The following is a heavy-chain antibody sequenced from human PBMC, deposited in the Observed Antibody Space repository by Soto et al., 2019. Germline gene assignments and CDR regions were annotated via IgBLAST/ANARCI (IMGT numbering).Heavy chain of an antibody. CDR1: GFTFGAYA. Sequence: GGSRDPPWAASGFTFGAYAMGWFPRPPGKGREWAPLLSGRVGRQCYPNSVKGRLTISRDNSKNTLYLQMNSLRAEDTAVYYCAKDGVVVVAATYRSDAFDIWGQGTMVTVSS. CDR2: LSGRVGRQ. CDR3: AKDGVVVVAATYRSDAFDI. J-gene: IGHJ3*02. V-gene: IGHV3-23*01. D-gene: IGHD2-15*01.